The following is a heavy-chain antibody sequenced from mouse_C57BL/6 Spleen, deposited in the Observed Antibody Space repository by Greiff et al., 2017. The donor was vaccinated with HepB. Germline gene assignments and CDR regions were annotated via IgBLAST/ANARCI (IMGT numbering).Heavy chain of an antibody. Sequence: VQLKESGPGLVKPSQSLSLTCSVTGYSITSGYYWNWIRQFPGNKLEWMGYISYDGSNNYNPSLKNRISITRDTSKNQFFLKLNSVTTEDTATYYCARRGIYYGNLAYWGQGTLVTVSA. J-gene: IGHJ3*01. CDR3: ARRGIYYGNLAY. V-gene: IGHV3-6*01. CDR2: ISYDGSN. D-gene: IGHD2-1*01. CDR1: GYSITSGYY.